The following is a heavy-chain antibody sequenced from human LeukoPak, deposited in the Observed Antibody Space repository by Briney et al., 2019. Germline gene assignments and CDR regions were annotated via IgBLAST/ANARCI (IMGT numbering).Heavy chain of an antibody. CDR3: ARDLMGLIDY. CDR1: GFTFSSYE. V-gene: IGHV3-48*03. J-gene: IGHJ4*02. Sequence: GGSLRLSCAASGFTFSSYEMNWVRQAPGKGLEGVSYISNSGSTIYYGDSVKGRFTISRDNAKNSVYLQMNSLRAEDTAVYYCARDLMGLIDYWGQGTLVTVSS. D-gene: IGHD3-16*01. CDR2: ISNSGSTI.